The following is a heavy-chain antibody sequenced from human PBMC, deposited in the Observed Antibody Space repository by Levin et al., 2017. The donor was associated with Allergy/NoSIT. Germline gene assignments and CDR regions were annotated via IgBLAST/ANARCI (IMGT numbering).Heavy chain of an antibody. CDR1: GFTFSSYG. CDR2: ISYDGSNK. Sequence: GGSLRLSCAASGFTFSSYGMHWVRQAPGKGLEWVAVISYDGSNKYYADSVKGRFTISRDNSKNTLYLQMNSLRAEDTAVYYCAKDPSTGTTEGWGQGTLVTVSS. CDR3: AKDPSTGTTEG. D-gene: IGHD1-1*01. J-gene: IGHJ4*02. V-gene: IGHV3-30*18.